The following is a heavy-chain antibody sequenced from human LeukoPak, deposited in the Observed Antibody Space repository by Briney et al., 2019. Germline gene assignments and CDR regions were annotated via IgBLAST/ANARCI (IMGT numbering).Heavy chain of an antibody. D-gene: IGHD2-15*01. CDR3: VRQYCSGGSCYKHRWFVP. J-gene: IGHJ5*02. Sequence: ASVKVSCKASGYTFTSYGISWVGRDPGETLEWMGWISAYNGNTNYAQQHQGRVTMTPDTSTRTAYMELRSLRLYDPAVYYCVRQYCSGGSCYKHRWFVPWGQGTLVTVSS. CDR1: GYTFTSYG. CDR2: ISAYNGNT. V-gene: IGHV1-18*04.